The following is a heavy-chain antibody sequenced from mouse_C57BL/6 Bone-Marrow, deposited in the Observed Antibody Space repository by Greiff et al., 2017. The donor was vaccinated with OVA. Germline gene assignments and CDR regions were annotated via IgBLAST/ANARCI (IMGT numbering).Heavy chain of an antibody. CDR2: ISDGGSYT. CDR3: ARVDSSGYVWFAY. CDR1: GFTFSSYA. Sequence: EVKLMESGGGLVKPGGSLKLSCAASGFTFSSYAMSWVRQTPEKRLEWVATISDGGSYTYYPDNVKGRFTISRDNAKNNLYLQMSHLKSEDTAMYYCARVDSSGYVWFAYWGQGTLVTVSA. D-gene: IGHD3-2*02. V-gene: IGHV5-4*03. J-gene: IGHJ3*01.